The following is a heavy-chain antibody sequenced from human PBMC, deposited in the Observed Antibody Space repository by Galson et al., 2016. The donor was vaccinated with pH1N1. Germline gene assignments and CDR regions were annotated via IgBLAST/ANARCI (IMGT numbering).Heavy chain of an antibody. CDR3: ARVPRGEQLYYFDD. V-gene: IGHV4-31*03. Sequence: TLSLTCTVSGGSISSGGYYWSWIRQHPGKGLEWIGYIYYSGSTYYNPSLNSRVTISVDTSKNQFSLKLSSVTAADTAVYYCARVPRGEQLYYFDDWGQGTLVTVSS. CDR2: IYYSGST. CDR1: GGSISSGGYY. D-gene: IGHD3-16*01. J-gene: IGHJ4*02.